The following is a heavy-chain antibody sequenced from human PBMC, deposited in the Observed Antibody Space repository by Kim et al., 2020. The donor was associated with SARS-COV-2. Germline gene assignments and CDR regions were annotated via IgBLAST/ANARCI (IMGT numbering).Heavy chain of an antibody. CDR1: GYTLTELS. CDR2: FDPEDGET. CDR3: ATILVVVAARPYTYYFDY. V-gene: IGHV1-24*01. Sequence: ASVKVSCKVSGYTLTELSMHWVRQAPGKGLEWMGGFDPEDGETIYAQKFQGRVTMTEDTSTDTAYMELSSLRSEDTAVYYCATILVVVAARPYTYYFDYWGHGTLVTVSS. D-gene: IGHD2-15*01. J-gene: IGHJ4*01.